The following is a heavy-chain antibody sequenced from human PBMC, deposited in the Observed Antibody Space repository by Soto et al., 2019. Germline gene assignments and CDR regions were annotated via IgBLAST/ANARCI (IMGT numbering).Heavy chain of an antibody. D-gene: IGHD3-10*01. V-gene: IGHV1-69*13. CDR3: ASATYYYGSGSVPQPNYFDY. CDR2: IIPIFGTA. CDR1: GGTFSSYA. Sequence: RASVKVSCKASGGTFSSYAISWVRQAPGQGLEWIGGIIPIFGTANYAQKFQGRVTITADESTSTVYMELSSLRSEDTAVYYCASATYYYGSGSVPQPNYFDYWGQGTLVTVSS. J-gene: IGHJ4*02.